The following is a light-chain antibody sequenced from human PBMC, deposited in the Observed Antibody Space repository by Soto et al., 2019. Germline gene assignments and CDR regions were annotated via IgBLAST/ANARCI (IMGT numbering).Light chain of an antibody. CDR3: RSYNSSLSDAV. CDR1: SCNIGAGYD. Sequence: QSVLTQPPSVSGAPGQTVTISCTGSSCNIGAGYDVSWYQQLPGKAPKLLIYGNSNRPSGVPYRFSGSKSGTSASLAITGLQAEDEADYYCRSYNSSLSDAVFGGGTKLTVL. CDR2: GNS. V-gene: IGLV1-40*01. J-gene: IGLJ3*02.